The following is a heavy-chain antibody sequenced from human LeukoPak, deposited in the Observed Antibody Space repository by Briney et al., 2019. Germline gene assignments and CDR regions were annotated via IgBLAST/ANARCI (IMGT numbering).Heavy chain of an antibody. CDR3: ARDAGRL. J-gene: IGHJ4*02. CDR1: GGSISSFY. Sequence: SETLSLTCTVSGGSISSFYWSWMRQPPGRGLEWIGYISYSGGTNYNPSLKSRVTMSLDTSKNQLSLKLSSVTAADTAVYYCARDAGRLWGQGTLVTVSS. CDR2: ISYSGGT. V-gene: IGHV4-59*01.